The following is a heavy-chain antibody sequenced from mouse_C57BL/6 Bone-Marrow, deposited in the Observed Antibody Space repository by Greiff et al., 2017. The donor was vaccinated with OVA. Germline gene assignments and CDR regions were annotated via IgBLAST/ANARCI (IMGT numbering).Heavy chain of an antibody. Sequence: VQLQQSGPELVKPGASVKISCKASGYTFTDYYMNWVKQSHGKSLEWIGDINPNNGGTSYNQKFKGKATLTVDKSSSTAYMELRSLTSEDSAVYYCARFTTVVDYYAMDYWGQGTSVTVSS. J-gene: IGHJ4*01. V-gene: IGHV1-26*01. CDR3: ARFTTVVDYYAMDY. CDR2: INPNNGGT. D-gene: IGHD1-1*01. CDR1: GYTFTDYY.